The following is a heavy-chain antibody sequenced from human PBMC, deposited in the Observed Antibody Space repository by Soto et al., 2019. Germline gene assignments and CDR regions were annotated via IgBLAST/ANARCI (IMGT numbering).Heavy chain of an antibody. CDR2: INPNNGGT. CDR1: GYSFTGNS. J-gene: IGHJ4*02. Sequence: QVHLVQSGAEVKKPGASVRVSCKASGYSFTGNSMHWVRQAPGQGLEWMGWINPNNGGTNYAQRFRGWVTMTRDTSVSTAYMDLNRLKSDDTAVYYCVIRRSGVVYWDQGTLVTVSS. V-gene: IGHV1-2*04. CDR3: VIRRSGVVY. D-gene: IGHD2-15*01.